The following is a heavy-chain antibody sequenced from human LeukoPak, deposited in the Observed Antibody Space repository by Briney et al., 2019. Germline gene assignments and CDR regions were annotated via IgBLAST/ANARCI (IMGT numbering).Heavy chain of an antibody. CDR2: INAGNGNT. J-gene: IGHJ4*02. Sequence: ASVNVSCKASGYTFTSYAMHWVRQAPGQRLEWMGWINAGNGNTKYSQKFQGRVTITRDTSASTAYMELSSLRSEDTAVYYCAREAPYSGGDYWGQGTLVTVSS. V-gene: IGHV1-3*01. D-gene: IGHD1-26*01. CDR1: GYTFTSYA. CDR3: AREAPYSGGDY.